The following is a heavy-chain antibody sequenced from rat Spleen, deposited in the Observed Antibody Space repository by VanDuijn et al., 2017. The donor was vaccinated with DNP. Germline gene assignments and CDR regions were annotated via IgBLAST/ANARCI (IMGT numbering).Heavy chain of an antibody. CDR3: ARDLLRWRRGFAY. CDR1: GFSLTSYS. D-gene: IGHD4-1*01. V-gene: IGHV2-41*01. CDR2: VWNSGGT. J-gene: IGHJ3*01. Sequence: QVQLKESGPGLVQPSETLSLTCTVSGFSLTSYSVHWVRQPPGKGLEWMGVVWNSGGTRYDSTLKSRLTITKDTSKSQVFLKMNSLQSEDTATYYCARDLLRWRRGFAYWGQGTLVTVSS.